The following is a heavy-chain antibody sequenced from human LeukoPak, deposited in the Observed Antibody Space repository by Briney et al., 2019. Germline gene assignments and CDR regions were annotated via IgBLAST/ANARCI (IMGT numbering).Heavy chain of an antibody. CDR3: ARVGGLYGSGLPDY. J-gene: IGHJ4*02. CDR1: GDSSSSSIYY. V-gene: IGHV4-39*07. D-gene: IGHD3-10*01. CDR2: IDYSGNT. Sequence: SETLSLTCAVSGDSSSSSIYYWGWVRQPPGKGLEWIGSIDYSGNTYYNPSLKSRATISVDTSKNQFSLKLSSVTAADTAVYYCARVGGLYGSGLPDYWGQGTLVTVSS.